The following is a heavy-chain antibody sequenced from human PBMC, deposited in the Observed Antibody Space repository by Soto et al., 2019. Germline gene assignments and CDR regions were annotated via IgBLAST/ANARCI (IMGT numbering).Heavy chain of an antibody. CDR1: GGTFSSYA. V-gene: IGHV1-69*13. CDR3: ARDVATVLLWFGELTTDYYYYGMDV. Sequence: SVKVSCKASGGTFSSYAISWVRQAPGQGLEWMGGIIPIFGTANYAQKFQGRVTITADESTSTAYMELSSLRSEGTAVYYCARDVATVLLWFGELTTDYYYYGMDVWGQGTTVTVSS. D-gene: IGHD3-10*01. J-gene: IGHJ6*02. CDR2: IIPIFGTA.